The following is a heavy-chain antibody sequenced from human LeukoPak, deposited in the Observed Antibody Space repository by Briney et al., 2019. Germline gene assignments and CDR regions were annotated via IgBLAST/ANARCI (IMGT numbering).Heavy chain of an antibody. D-gene: IGHD1-26*01. Sequence: PGGSLRLSCAASGFTFSSYGMHWVRQAPGKGLEWVAFIRYDGSNKYYADSVKGRFTISRDDAKNSLYLQMNSLRAEDTAVYYCARNSLVVTTIPFIDSWGQGTLVTVSS. CDR2: IRYDGSNK. CDR3: ARNSLVVTTIPFIDS. J-gene: IGHJ4*02. V-gene: IGHV3-30*02. CDR1: GFTFSSYG.